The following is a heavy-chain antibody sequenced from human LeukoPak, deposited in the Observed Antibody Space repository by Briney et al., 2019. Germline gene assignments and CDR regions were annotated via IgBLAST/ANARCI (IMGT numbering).Heavy chain of an antibody. D-gene: IGHD2-15*01. V-gene: IGHV4-39*01. CDR1: GGSISSSTYY. CDR2: IYYSGST. CDR3: ARLLGAATDPFDY. Sequence: SETLSLTCTVSGGSISSSTYYWGWIRQPPGKGLEWIGSIYYSGSTYYNPSLKSRVSISVDTSQNQFSLKVTSVTAADTAVYYCARLLGAATDPFDYWGQGTLVTVSS. J-gene: IGHJ4*02.